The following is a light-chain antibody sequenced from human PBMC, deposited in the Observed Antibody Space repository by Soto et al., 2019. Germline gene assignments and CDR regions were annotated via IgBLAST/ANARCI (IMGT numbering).Light chain of an antibody. CDR2: DAS. CDR1: QSVSSY. Sequence: EFVLTPSPGTLSLSPGERATLSCRASQSVSSYLAWYQQKPGQAPRLLIYDASNRATGIPARFSGSGSGTDFTLTISSLEPEDFAVYYCQQRSNWPPITFGQGTRLEIK. J-gene: IGKJ5*01. V-gene: IGKV3-11*01. CDR3: QQRSNWPPIT.